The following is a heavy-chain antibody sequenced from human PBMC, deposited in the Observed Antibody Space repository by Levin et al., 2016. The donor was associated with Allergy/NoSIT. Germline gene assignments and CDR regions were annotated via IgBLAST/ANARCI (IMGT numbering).Heavy chain of an antibody. D-gene: IGHD3-10*01. J-gene: IGHJ6*02. CDR3: AKARRRGGPPYYYYGMDV. V-gene: IGHV3-23*01. Sequence: WIRQPPGKGLEWVSAISGSGGSTYYADSVKGRFTISRDNSKNTLYLQMNSLRAEDTAVYYCAKARRRGGPPYYYYGMDVWGQGTTVTVSS. CDR2: ISGSGGST.